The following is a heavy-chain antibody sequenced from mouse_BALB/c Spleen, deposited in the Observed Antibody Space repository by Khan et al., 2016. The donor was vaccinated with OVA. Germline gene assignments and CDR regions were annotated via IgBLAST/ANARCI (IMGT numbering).Heavy chain of an antibody. CDR3: AEIKRIVAHYFDY. CDR2: TNPTNGRT. D-gene: IGHD1-1*01. CDR1: GYTFTSYW. Sequence: VQLQQSGAELVKAGASVKMSCKASGYTFTSYWMHWVKQRLGQGLEWFAETNPTNGRTYYNEKFKSKATLTVDKSSSTAYMLLSGPTFEDSAVYCCAEIKRIVAHYFDYWGQGTSHAVSS. V-gene: IGHV1S81*02. J-gene: IGHJ2*03.